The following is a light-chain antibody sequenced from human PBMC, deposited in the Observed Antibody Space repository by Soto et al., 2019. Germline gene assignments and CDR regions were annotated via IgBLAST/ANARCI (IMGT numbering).Light chain of an antibody. CDR2: DAS. CDR1: QGISSA. CDR3: QQFNSYPSLT. V-gene: IGKV1-13*02. Sequence: AIQLTQSPSSLSASVGDRVTITCRARQGISSALAWYQHKPGKAPKLLIYDASCLESGVPTMFSGSGSGTDFTLTISSLQPEDFAAYYCQQFNSYPSLTFGGGTTVEIK. J-gene: IGKJ4*01.